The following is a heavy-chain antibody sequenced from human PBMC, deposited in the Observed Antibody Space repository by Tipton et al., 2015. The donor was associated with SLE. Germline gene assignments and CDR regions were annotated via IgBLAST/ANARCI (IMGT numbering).Heavy chain of an antibody. CDR1: GFTFSSYS. Sequence: SLRLSCAASGFTFSSYSMNWVRQAPGPGMERVSSISSSSSYIYYADSVKSRFTISRDNAKNSLYLQMNSLRAEETAVYYCARHAVEHTIFVVVILVWFVPWSHGSLVAASS. V-gene: IGHV3-21*04. D-gene: IGHD3-3*01. CDR2: ISSSSSYI. CDR3: ARHAVEHTIFVVVILVWFVP. J-gene: IGHJ5*02.